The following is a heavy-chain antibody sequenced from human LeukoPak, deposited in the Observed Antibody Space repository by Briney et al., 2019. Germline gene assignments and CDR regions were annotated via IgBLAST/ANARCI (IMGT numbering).Heavy chain of an antibody. V-gene: IGHV4-30-4*08. Sequence: SQTLSLTCTVSGGSISSGDYYWSWIRQPPGKGLEWIGYIYYSGSTYYNPSLKSRVTISVDTSKNQFSLKLSSVTAADTAVYYCARTEVMDSSGYYYGSFDYWGQRTLVTVSS. CDR3: ARTEVMDSSGYYYGSFDY. D-gene: IGHD3-22*01. CDR2: IYYSGST. J-gene: IGHJ4*02. CDR1: GGSISSGDYY.